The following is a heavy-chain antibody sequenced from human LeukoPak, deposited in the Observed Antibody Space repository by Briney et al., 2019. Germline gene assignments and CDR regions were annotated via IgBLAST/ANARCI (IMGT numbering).Heavy chain of an antibody. D-gene: IGHD2-21*02. CDR3: ARESGDSWTIYDH. CDR1: GFSFSDYY. J-gene: IGHJ5*02. CDR2: ISSRGSAM. Sequence: GGSLRLSCAASGFSFSDYYMSWIRQAPGKGLEWLSYISSRGSAMYYADSVKDRFTISRDNARNSLYLEVSSLTAEDTAVYYCARESGDSWTIYDHWGQGTLVTVSS. V-gene: IGHV3-11*01.